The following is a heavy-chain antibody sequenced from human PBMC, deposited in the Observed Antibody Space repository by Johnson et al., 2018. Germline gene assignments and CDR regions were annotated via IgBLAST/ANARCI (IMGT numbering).Heavy chain of an antibody. J-gene: IGHJ6*03. CDR1: GFTFSSYG. D-gene: IGHD5-12*01. CDR2: IWYDGSNK. Sequence: QVQLQEWGGGVVQPGRSLRLACAASGFTFSSYGMHWVRQAPGKWLEWVAVIWYDGSNKYYADPVKGRFTISRDNSKNTLYLQMKSLRAEDTAVYYCARDTYSGYGAYYYYMDVWGKGTTVTVSS. CDR3: ARDTYSGYGAYYYYMDV. V-gene: IGHV3-33*01.